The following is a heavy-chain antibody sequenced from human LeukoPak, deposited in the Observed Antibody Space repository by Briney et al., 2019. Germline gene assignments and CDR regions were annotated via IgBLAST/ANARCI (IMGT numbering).Heavy chain of an antibody. Sequence: SETLSLTCTVSGGSINSGEYYWTWVRQLPGKGLEWIGYIYFSGSTDYNLSLEGRVSMSIDRSKNQFSLRLRSVTAADTAIYYCVRYCSGGTCYRREDAFDVWGQGTLVTVSS. D-gene: IGHD2-15*01. V-gene: IGHV4-30-4*01. CDR3: VRYCSGGTCYRREDAFDV. CDR1: GGSINSGEYY. J-gene: IGHJ3*01. CDR2: IYFSGST.